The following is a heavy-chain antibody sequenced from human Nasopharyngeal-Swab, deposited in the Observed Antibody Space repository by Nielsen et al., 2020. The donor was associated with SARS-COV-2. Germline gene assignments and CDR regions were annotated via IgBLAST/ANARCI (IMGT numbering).Heavy chain of an antibody. V-gene: IGHV4-34*13. CDR2: INHSGST. J-gene: IGHJ5*02. Sequence: RQAPGKGLEWIGEINHSGSTNYNPSLRSRVTISVATSKNQFSLKLSSVIAADTAVYYCARGGDFWSGYYRNWFDPWGQGTLVTVSS. CDR3: ARGGDFWSGYYRNWFDP. D-gene: IGHD3-3*01.